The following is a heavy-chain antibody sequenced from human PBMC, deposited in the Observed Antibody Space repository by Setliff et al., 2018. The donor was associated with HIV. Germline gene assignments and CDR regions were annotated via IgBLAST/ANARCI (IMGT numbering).Heavy chain of an antibody. CDR3: ARDRGSYNFWSGLAGGDNWFDP. CDR2: IFYSGSS. D-gene: IGHD3-3*01. J-gene: IGHJ5*02. CDR1: GASISTYY. Sequence: SETLSLTCTVSGASISTYYWSWIRQPPGKGLEWIGYIFYSGSSNYNPSLKSRVTMSVDTSKNQFSLNLTSVTAADTAVYYCARDRGSYNFWSGLAGGDNWFDPWGQGTLVTVSS. V-gene: IGHV4-59*01.